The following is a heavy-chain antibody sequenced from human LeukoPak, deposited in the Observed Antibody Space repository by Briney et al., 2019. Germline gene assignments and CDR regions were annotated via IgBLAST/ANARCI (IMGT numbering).Heavy chain of an antibody. CDR1: GYTFTGYF. V-gene: IGHV1-2*04. J-gene: IGHJ4*02. CDR3: ARDRIYYYDFSGYYFDY. CDR2: INPHSGGT. Sequence: ASVKVSCKASGYTFTGYFIHWVRQAPGQGLEWMGWINPHSGGTNYAQKFQGWVTMTRDTSISTAYMELSRLRSDDTAVYYCARDRIYYYDFSGYYFDYWGQGTLVTVSS. D-gene: IGHD3-3*01.